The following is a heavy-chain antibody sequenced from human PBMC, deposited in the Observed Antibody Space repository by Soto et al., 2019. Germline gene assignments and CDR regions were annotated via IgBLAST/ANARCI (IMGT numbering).Heavy chain of an antibody. CDR2: IKQAGSEK. CDR1: GFIFSSFW. D-gene: IGHD2-21*01. CDR3: ARMWHLDV. V-gene: IGHV3-7*01. Sequence: GGSLRLSCAASGFIFSSFWMSWVRQAPGKGLEWVANIKQAGSEKYYVDSVKGRFTISRDDAKNSLFLQMNSLRAEDTAVYYCARMWHLDVWGKGTTVTVSS. J-gene: IGHJ6*04.